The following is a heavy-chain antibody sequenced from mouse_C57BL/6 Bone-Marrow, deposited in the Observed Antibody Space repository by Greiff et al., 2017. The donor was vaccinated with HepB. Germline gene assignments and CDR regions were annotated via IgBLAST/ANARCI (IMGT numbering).Heavy chain of an antibody. J-gene: IGHJ3*01. D-gene: IGHD1-1*01. V-gene: IGHV1-82*01. CDR3: ARSRYYYSFAY. Sequence: VQLQQSGPELVKPGASVKISCKASGYAFSSSWMNWVKQRPGKGLEWIGRIYPGDGDTNYNGKFKGKATLTADKSSSTAYMQLSSLTSEDSAVYFCARSRYYYSFAYWGQGTLVTVSA. CDR1: GYAFSSSW. CDR2: IYPGDGDT.